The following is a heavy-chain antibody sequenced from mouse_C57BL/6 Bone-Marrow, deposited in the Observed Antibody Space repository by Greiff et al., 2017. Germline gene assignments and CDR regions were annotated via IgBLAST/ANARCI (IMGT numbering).Heavy chain of an antibody. CDR3: ARHERYYDYEGYFDY. CDR2: FYPGSGSI. V-gene: IGHV1-62-2*01. CDR1: GYIFTEYT. Sequence: QVQLQQSGAELVKPGASVKLSCKASGYIFTEYTIHWVKQRSGQGLERIGWFYPGSGSIKYNERFKDKATLTADKSSNTVYMELSRLKSEDSAVYFCARHERYYDYEGYFDYWGQGTTLTVSS. D-gene: IGHD2-4*01. J-gene: IGHJ2*01.